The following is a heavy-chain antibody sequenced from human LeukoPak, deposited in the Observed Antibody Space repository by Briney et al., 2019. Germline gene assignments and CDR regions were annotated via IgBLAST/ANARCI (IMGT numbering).Heavy chain of an antibody. D-gene: IGHD3-10*01. V-gene: IGHV3-7*03. CDR3: ARESDMWGVINY. J-gene: IGHJ4*02. Sequence: GGSLRLSCAASGLRFSGQYMIWIRQAPGKGLEWVANIKQDGSEKYYVDSVKGRFTISRDNAKNSLYLQMNSLRAEDTAVYYCARESDMWGVINYWGQGTLVTVSS. CDR1: GLRFSGQY. CDR2: IKQDGSEK.